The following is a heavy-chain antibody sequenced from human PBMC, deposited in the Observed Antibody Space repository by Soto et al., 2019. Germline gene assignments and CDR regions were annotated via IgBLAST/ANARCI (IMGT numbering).Heavy chain of an antibody. D-gene: IGHD3-22*01. CDR3: ARDRYYYDSTDHFSADAFDI. Sequence: EVQLVESGGGLVQPGGSLRLSCAASGFTSSSYWMHWVRQAPGKGLVWVSRISNDGSSTNYADSVKGRFTISRDNAKNTVYLQMNSLRAEATAVYYCARDRYYYDSTDHFSADAFDICGQGTMVTVSS. J-gene: IGHJ3*02. CDR1: GFTSSSYW. CDR2: ISNDGSST. V-gene: IGHV3-74*01.